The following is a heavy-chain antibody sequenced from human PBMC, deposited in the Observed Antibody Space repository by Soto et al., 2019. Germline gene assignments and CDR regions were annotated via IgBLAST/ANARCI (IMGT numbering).Heavy chain of an antibody. CDR3: ARDYMVRGVIRWFDP. CDR2: IYHSGST. V-gene: IGHV4-4*02. J-gene: IGHJ5*02. D-gene: IGHD3-10*01. Sequence: SETLSLTCAVSGGSISSSNWWSWVRQPPGKGLEWIGEIYHSGSTNYNPSLKSRVTISVDKSKNQFSLKLSSVTAADTAVYYCARDYMVRGVIRWFDPSGQGTPVTVSS. CDR1: GGSISSSNW.